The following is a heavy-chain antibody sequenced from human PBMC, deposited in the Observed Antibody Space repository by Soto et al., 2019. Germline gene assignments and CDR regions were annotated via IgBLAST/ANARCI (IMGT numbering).Heavy chain of an antibody. D-gene: IGHD4-17*01. CDR3: ARDYGDAINYMDV. V-gene: IGHV1-46*01. J-gene: IGHJ6*03. CDR1: GYTFTSYY. CDR2: INPSNGST. Sequence: ASVKVSCKASGYTFTSYYMHWVRQAPGQGLEWMGIINPSNGSTNYAQKLQGRVTMTTDTSTSTAYMELRSLRSDDTAVYYCARDYGDAINYMDVWGKGTTVTVSS.